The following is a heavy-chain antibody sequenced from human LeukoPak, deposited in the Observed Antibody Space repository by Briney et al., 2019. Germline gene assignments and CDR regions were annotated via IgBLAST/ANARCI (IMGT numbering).Heavy chain of an antibody. V-gene: IGHV4-39*07. D-gene: IGHD3-22*01. Sequence: SETLSLTCTVSGGSISSSSYYWGWIRQPPGKGLEWIGSIYYSGSTYYNPSLKSRATISVDTSKNQFSLKLSSVTAADTAVYYCARDLSVPGTYDSSGPYFDYWGQGTLVTVSS. J-gene: IGHJ4*02. CDR3: ARDLSVPGTYDSSGPYFDY. CDR2: IYYSGST. CDR1: GGSISSSSYY.